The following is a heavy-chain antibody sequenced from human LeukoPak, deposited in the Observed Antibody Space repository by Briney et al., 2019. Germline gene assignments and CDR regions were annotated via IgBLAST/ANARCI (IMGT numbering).Heavy chain of an antibody. D-gene: IGHD6-19*01. CDR2: IYTGGTT. J-gene: IGHJ4*02. Sequence: SETLSLTCTVSGGSISSYYWSWIRQPAGKGLEWIGRIYTGGTTNYNPSLKSRVTMSIDTSKSQFSLKLSSVTAADTAVYYCASALEYSSGWLDYWGQGTLVTVSS. V-gene: IGHV4-4*07. CDR1: GGSISSYY. CDR3: ASALEYSSGWLDY.